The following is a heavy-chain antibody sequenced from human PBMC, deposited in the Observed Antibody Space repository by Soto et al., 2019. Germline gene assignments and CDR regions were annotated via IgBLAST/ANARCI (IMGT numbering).Heavy chain of an antibody. CDR3: ATYRGDCSSTSCYSKWFDP. J-gene: IGHJ5*02. CDR2: ISAYNGNT. D-gene: IGHD2-2*01. V-gene: IGHV1-18*01. CDR1: GYTFTSYG. Sequence: ASVKVSCKASGYTFTSYGISWVRQAPGQGLEWMGWISAYNGNTNYAQKLQGRVTMTTDTSTSTAYMELRSLRSDDTAVYYCATYRGDCSSTSCYSKWFDPWGQGTLVTVSS.